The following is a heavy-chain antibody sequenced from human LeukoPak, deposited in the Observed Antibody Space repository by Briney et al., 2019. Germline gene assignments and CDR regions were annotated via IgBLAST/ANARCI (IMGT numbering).Heavy chain of an antibody. J-gene: IGHJ5*02. D-gene: IGHD5-24*01. CDR2: ISSNGGST. CDR3: ASGSDRDGYNAEFDP. CDR1: GFTFSSYA. Sequence: GGSLRLSCAASGFTFSSYAMHWVRQAPGKGLEYVSAISSNGGSTYYANSVKGRFTISRDNSKNTLYLQMGSLRAEDMAVYYCASGSDRDGYNAEFDPWGQGTLVTVSS. V-gene: IGHV3-64*01.